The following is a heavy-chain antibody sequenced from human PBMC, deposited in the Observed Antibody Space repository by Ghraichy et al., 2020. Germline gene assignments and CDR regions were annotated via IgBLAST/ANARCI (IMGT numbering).Heavy chain of an antibody. CDR1: GFTFSSYG. Sequence: LSLTCAASGFTFSSYGMHWVRQAPGKGLEWVAVISYDGSNKYYADSVKGRFTISRDNSKNTLYLQMNSLRAEDTAVYYCAKGISSGWHDPFDYWGQGTLVTVSS. CDR2: ISYDGSNK. CDR3: AKGISSGWHDPFDY. J-gene: IGHJ4*02. V-gene: IGHV3-30*18. D-gene: IGHD6-19*01.